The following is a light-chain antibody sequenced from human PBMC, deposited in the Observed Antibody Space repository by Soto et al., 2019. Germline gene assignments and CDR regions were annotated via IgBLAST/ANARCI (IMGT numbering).Light chain of an antibody. CDR1: NIRTKS. CDR3: QVWDSGSEHYV. CDR2: DDS. Sequence: SYELTQPPSVSVAPGQTARITCGGNNIRTKSVHWYQQKPGQAPVLVVCDDSDRPSGIPERFSGSNSGNTATLTISRVEAGDEVDYFCQVWDSGSEHYVFGAGTKVTVL. V-gene: IGLV3-21*02. J-gene: IGLJ1*01.